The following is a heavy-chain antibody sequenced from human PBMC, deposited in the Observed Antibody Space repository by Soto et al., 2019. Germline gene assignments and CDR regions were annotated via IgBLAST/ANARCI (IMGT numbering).Heavy chain of an antibody. CDR3: AVVDSTGNWFDP. J-gene: IGHJ5*02. D-gene: IGHD6-25*01. V-gene: IGHV4-39*01. CDR1: GGSISSSDFY. Sequence: LSLTCTVSGGSISSSDFYWGWLRQTPGKGLEFIGSMYYSGSTYYNPSLKSRLTISVDTSKNQFTLKLISVTAADTAVYYCAVVDSTGNWFDPWGVGALVTVSS. CDR2: MYYSGST.